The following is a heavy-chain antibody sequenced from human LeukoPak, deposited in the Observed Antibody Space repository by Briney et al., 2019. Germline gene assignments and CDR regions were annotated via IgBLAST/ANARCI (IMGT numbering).Heavy chain of an antibody. J-gene: IGHJ4*02. V-gene: IGHV1-2*02. Sequence: AASVKVSCKASGYTFTGYYMHWVRQAPGQGLEWMGWINPNSGGTNYAQKFQGRVTMTRDTSISTAYMELSRLRSDDTAVYYCARDREVAYSQILSYWGQGTLVTVSS. CDR1: GYTFTGYY. D-gene: IGHD3-10*01. CDR3: ARDREVAYSQILSY. CDR2: INPNSGGT.